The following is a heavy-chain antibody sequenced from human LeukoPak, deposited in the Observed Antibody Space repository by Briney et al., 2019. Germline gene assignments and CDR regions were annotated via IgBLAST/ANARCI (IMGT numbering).Heavy chain of an antibody. CDR3: TADLAAGGKGEFDY. Sequence: GGSLRLSCAPSGFALRSVWMNWVRQAPGEGLEWVGHFKSKTATNYAAPVKGGITYSTDHSQNTLYLQMSSLKTEDTAVYYCTADLAAGGKGEFDYWGQGTLVTVSS. J-gene: IGHJ4*02. CDR2: FKSKTAT. CDR1: GFALRSVW. V-gene: IGHV3-15*01. D-gene: IGHD6-13*01.